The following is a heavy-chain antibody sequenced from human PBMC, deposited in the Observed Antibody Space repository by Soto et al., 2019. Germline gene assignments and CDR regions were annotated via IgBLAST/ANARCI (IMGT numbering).Heavy chain of an antibody. CDR2: IYSGGST. CDR3: ARGLGELRYYYYGMDV. D-gene: IGHD3-16*01. J-gene: IGHJ6*02. CDR1: GFTVSSNY. V-gene: IGHV3-53*01. Sequence: PGGSLRLSCAASGFTVSSNYMSWVRQAPGKGLEWVSVIYSGGSTYYADSVKGRFTISRDNSKNTLYLQMNSLRAEDTAVYYCARGLGELRYYYYGMDVWGQGTTVTVSS.